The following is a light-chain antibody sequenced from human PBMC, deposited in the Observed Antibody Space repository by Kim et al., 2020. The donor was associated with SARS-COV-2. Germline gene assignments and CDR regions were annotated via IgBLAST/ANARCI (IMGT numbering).Light chain of an antibody. Sequence: CTLGSGYSNYKVDWYQQRPGKGPRFVMRVGAGGIVGSKGDGIPDRFSVLGSGLNRYLTIKNIQEEDESDYHCGADHGSGSNFVYVFGTGTKVTVL. CDR3: GADHGSGSNFVYV. CDR2: VGAGGIVG. J-gene: IGLJ1*01. CDR1: SGYSNYK. V-gene: IGLV9-49*01.